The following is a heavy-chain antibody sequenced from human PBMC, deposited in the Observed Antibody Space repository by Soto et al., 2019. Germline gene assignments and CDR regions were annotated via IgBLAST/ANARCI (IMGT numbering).Heavy chain of an antibody. V-gene: IGHV1-69*12. CDR2: IIPIFGTA. Sequence: QVQLVQSGAEVKKPGSSVKVSCKASGGTFSSYAISWVRQAPGQGLEWMGGIIPIFGTANYAQKFQGRVTITADESTRTAYMKLSSQRSEDTAGYNCSRGMFEPPEYYSSGYYPRYFDYWGQGTLVTVSS. D-gene: IGHD3-22*01. CDR1: GGTFSSYA. CDR3: SRGMFEPPEYYSSGYYPRYFDY. J-gene: IGHJ4*02.